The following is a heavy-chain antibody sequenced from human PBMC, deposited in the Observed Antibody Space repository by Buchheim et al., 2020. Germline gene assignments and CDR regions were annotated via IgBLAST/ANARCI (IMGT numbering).Heavy chain of an antibody. J-gene: IGHJ4*02. CDR3: AITTGAYWRFLEWHGFDY. V-gene: IGHV4-39*07. D-gene: IGHD3-3*01. CDR2: IYYSGST. CDR1: GGSISSSSYY. Sequence: QLQLQESGPGLVKPSETLSLTCTVSGGSISSSSYYWGWIRQPPGKGLEWIGSIYYSGSTYYNPSLKSRVTISVNTSKKHLSLKLSSVTAADAAVYYCAITTGAYWRFLEWHGFDYWGQGTL.